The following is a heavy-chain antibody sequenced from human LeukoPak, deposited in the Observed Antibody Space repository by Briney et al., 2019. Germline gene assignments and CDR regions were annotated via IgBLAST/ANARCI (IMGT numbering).Heavy chain of an antibody. CDR3: ARGRRIQLYYYYYMDV. CDR2: INHSGST. CDR1: GGAFSGYY. Sequence: SETLSLTCAVYGGAFSGYYWSWIRQPPGKGLEWIGEINHSGSTNYNPSLKSRVTISVDTSKNQFSLKLSSVTAADTAVYYCARGRRIQLYYYYYMDVWGKGTTVTVSS. J-gene: IGHJ6*03. D-gene: IGHD5-18*01. V-gene: IGHV4-34*01.